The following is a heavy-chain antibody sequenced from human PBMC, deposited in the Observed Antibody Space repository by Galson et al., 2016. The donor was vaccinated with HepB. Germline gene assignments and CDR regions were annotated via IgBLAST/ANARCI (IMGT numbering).Heavy chain of an antibody. CDR1: GGSINSYY. D-gene: IGHD6-13*01. Sequence: ETLSLTCSVSGGSINSYYWSWIRQPTGKGLEWIAYIDHSGNIKYNPSLKSRVTLSVDTSRNQFSLNLSSVTAADTAVYYCARDRLAAAASWVAFDLWGQGTMVTVSS. J-gene: IGHJ3*01. CDR2: IDHSGNI. CDR3: ARDRLAAAASWVAFDL. V-gene: IGHV4-59*01.